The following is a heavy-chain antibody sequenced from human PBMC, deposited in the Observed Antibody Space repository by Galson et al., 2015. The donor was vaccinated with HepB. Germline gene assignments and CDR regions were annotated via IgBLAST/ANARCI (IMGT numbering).Heavy chain of an antibody. CDR1: GDTFSNSA. Sequence: SVKVSCKASGDTFSNSAITWVRQAPGHGLEWMGGIIPVFGTASYAQKFQGRVTITADESTSTGYMEVSSLRSEDTAMYYCARGRAVATMMSAFDNWGQGTLVTVSS. D-gene: IGHD5-24*01. J-gene: IGHJ4*02. CDR2: IIPVFGTA. V-gene: IGHV1-69*13. CDR3: ARGRAVATMMSAFDN.